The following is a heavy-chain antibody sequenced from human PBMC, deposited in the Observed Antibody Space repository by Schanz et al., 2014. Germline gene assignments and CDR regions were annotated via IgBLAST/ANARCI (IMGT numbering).Heavy chain of an antibody. CDR1: GFTFSSHW. CDR3: ARKVVATIGGYYDN. Sequence: EVQLVQSGGGLVQPGGSLRLSCAASGFTFSSHWMHWVRQDPGKGLVWVARINSVGSNTDYADSVTGRFTISRDNSKNTLYLQMNSLRPEDTAVYYCARKVVATIGGYYDNWGQGTLVIVSS. D-gene: IGHD5-12*01. J-gene: IGHJ4*02. CDR2: INSVGSNT. V-gene: IGHV3-74*01.